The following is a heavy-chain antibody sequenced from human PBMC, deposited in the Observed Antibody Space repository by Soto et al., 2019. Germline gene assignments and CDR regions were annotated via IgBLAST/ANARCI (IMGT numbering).Heavy chain of an antibody. D-gene: IGHD4-17*01. CDR1: GGSISSGGYS. V-gene: IGHV4-30-2*01. Sequence: SETLSLTCAVSGGSISSGGYSWSWIRQPPGKGLEWIGYIYHSGNANYAQMLQERVTISRDMSTSTAYMELSSLRPEDTAVYYCAADVGGYIYGLARHWGPGTLVTVSS. CDR3: AADVGGYIYGLARH. CDR2: IYHSGNA. J-gene: IGHJ4*02.